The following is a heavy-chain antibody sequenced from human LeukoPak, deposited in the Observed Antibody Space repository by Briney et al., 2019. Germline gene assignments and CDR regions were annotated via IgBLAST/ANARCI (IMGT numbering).Heavy chain of an antibody. J-gene: IGHJ4*02. D-gene: IGHD6-6*01. V-gene: IGHV1-46*01. CDR1: GYTFTSYY. CDR3: ARDLSPMYSSSLFDY. CDR2: INPSGGST. Sequence: VASVKVSCKASGYTFTSYYMHWVRQAPGQGLEWMGIINPSGGSTTYAQKFQGRVTMTRDMSTSTVYMELSSLRSEDTAVYYCARDLSPMYSSSLFDYWGQGTLVTVSS.